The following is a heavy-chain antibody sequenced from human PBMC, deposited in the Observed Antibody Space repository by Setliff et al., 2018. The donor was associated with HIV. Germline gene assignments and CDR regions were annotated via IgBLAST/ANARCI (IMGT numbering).Heavy chain of an antibody. V-gene: IGHV1-18*01. D-gene: IGHD2-8*01. CDR3: ATKVYCTNGVCLDAFDV. Sequence: ASVKVSCKASGGTFSSYAISWVRQAPGQGLEWMGWISGYNGNTEYAQKFQGRVTMTTDTSTTIAYMELRSLRSDDTAVYYCATKVYCTNGVCLDAFDVWGQGTMVTVSS. CDR1: GGTFSSYA. J-gene: IGHJ3*01. CDR2: ISGYNGNT.